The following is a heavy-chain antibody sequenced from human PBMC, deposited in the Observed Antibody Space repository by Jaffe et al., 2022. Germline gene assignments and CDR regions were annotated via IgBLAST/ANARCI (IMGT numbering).Heavy chain of an antibody. CDR2: ISYDGSNK. Sequence: QVQLVESGGGVVQPGRSLRLSCAASGFTFSSYGMHWVRQAPGKGLEWVAVISYDGSNKYYADSVKGRFTISRDNSKNTLYLQMNSLRAEDTAVYYCAKGPFLTDYYYYYYMDVWGKGTTVTVSS. V-gene: IGHV3-30*18. CDR3: AKGPFLTDYYYYYYMDV. CDR1: GFTFSSYG. J-gene: IGHJ6*03. D-gene: IGHD3-9*01.